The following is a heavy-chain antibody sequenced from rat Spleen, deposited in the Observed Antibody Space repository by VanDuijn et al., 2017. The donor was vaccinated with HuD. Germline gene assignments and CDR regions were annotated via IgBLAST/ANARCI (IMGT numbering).Heavy chain of an antibody. Sequence: EVQLVESGGGLVEPGRSLKLSCAASGFTFSGYAMAWVRQAPKKGLEWVATITSGGSYTYYPDSVKGRFTISRDNAKSTLYLQMDSLRSEDTATYYCATELGADYWGQGVMVTVSS. CDR2: ITSGGSYT. J-gene: IGHJ2*01. V-gene: IGHV5-17*01. CDR3: ATELGADY. D-gene: IGHD5-1*01. CDR1: GFTFSGYA.